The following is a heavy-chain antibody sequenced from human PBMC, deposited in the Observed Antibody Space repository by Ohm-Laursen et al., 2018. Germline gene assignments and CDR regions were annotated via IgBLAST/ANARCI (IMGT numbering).Heavy chain of an antibody. Sequence: SLRLSCSASGFTFSNYGMNWVRQAPGKGLEWVSSISDSGGDTYYADSVKGRFTISRDNSKNTLYLQMNSLRADDTAVYYCARDWDDDYWGQGTLVTVSS. D-gene: IGHD1-26*01. CDR1: GFTFSNYG. J-gene: IGHJ4*02. CDR3: ARDWDDDY. CDR2: ISDSGGDT. V-gene: IGHV3-23*01.